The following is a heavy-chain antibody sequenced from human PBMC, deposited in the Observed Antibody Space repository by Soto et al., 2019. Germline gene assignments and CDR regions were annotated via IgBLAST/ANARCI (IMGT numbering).Heavy chain of an antibody. J-gene: IGHJ5*01. V-gene: IGHV3-21*01. CDR1: GFTFSSYS. Sequence: GGSLRLSCAASGFTFSSYSMNWVRQAPGKGLEWVSSISSSSSYTYYADSVKGRFTISRDNAKNSLYLQMNSLRAEDTAVYYCARDRGLGELFIPNLFDYWGQGTLVTVSS. CDR2: ISSSSSYT. CDR3: ARDRGLGELFIPNLFDY. D-gene: IGHD3-10*01.